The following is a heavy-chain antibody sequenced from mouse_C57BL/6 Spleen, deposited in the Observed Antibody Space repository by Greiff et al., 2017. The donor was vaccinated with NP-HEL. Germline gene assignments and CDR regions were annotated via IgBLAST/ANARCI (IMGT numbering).Heavy chain of an antibody. V-gene: IGHV1-18*01. CDR2: ITPNNGGT. CDR3: ARRDWAWFAY. J-gene: IGHJ3*01. CDR1: GYTFTDYN. Sequence: VQLQQSGPELVKPGASVKIPCKASGYTFTDYNMDWVKQSHGKSLEWIGDITPNNGGTIYNQKFKGKATLTVDKSSSTAYMELRSLTAEDTAVYYCARRDWAWFAYWGQGTLVTVSA. D-gene: IGHD4-1*01.